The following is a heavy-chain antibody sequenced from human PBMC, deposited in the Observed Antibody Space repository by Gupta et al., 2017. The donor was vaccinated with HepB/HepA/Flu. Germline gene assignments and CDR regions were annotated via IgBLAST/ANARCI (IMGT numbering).Heavy chain of an antibody. Sequence: QVQLQQWGAGLLKPSETLSLTCAVYGGSFSGYYWSWIRQPPGKGLEWIGEINHSGSTNYNPSLKSRVTISVDTSKNQFSLKLSSVTAADTAVYYCARGKYYYDSSGYFTHYYYYYMDVWGKGTTVTVSS. D-gene: IGHD3-22*01. CDR3: ARGKYYYDSSGYFTHYYYYYMDV. CDR1: GGSFSGYY. CDR2: INHSGST. V-gene: IGHV4-34*01. J-gene: IGHJ6*03.